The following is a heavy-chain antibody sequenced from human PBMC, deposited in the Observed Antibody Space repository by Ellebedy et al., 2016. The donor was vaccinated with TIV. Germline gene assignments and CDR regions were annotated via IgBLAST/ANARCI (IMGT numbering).Heavy chain of an antibody. J-gene: IGHJ5*02. Sequence: MPSETLSLTCAVYGCSFSGYYLSWIRQPPGKGLEWIGAINHSGSTNYNPSLKSRVTISVDTSKNQSSLKLSSVTAADKAVYYCARWIAARRNWYDPWGQGTLVTVSS. CDR1: GCSFSGYY. CDR2: INHSGST. CDR3: ARWIAARRNWYDP. D-gene: IGHD6-6*01. V-gene: IGHV4-34*01.